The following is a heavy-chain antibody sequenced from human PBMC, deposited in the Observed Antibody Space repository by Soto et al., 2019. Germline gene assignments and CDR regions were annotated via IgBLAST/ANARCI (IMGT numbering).Heavy chain of an antibody. CDR2: IYYSGST. D-gene: IGHD1-26*01. V-gene: IGHV4-61*01. Sequence: QVQLQESGPGLVKPSETLSLTCTVSGTSVSSTSYHWVWIRQPPGKVLEWIGNIYYSGSTNYSPSLESRVTISLDTSKNQFSLKLNSVPPADTAVYYCANRVGATPPRDWGQGTLVTVSS. CDR3: ANRVGATPPRD. J-gene: IGHJ4*02. CDR1: GTSVSSTSYH.